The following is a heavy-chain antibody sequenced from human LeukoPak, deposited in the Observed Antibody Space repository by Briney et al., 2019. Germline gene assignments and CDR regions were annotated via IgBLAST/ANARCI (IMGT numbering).Heavy chain of an antibody. D-gene: IGHD2/OR15-2a*01. V-gene: IGHV3-21*01. CDR3: ARDRNIIRFDY. Sequence: GGSLRLSCAASGFTFSSYSMNWVRQAPGKGLEWVSSISSSSSYIYYADSVKGRFTISRDNAKNSLYLQMNSLRAEDTAVYYCARDRNIIRFDYWGQGNPGHRLL. CDR1: GFTFSSYS. CDR2: ISSSSSYI. J-gene: IGHJ4*02.